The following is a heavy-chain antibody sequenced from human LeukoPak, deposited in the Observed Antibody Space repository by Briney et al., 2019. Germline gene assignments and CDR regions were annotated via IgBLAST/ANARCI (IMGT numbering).Heavy chain of an antibody. Sequence: SETLSLTCTVSGGSISSSSYYWGLIRQPPGKGLEWIGYIYYSGSTYYNPSLKSRVTISVDTSKNQFSLKLRSVTAADTAVYYCAGAREFSSSSGRAYYFDFWGQGTLVTVSS. D-gene: IGHD6-6*01. V-gene: IGHV4-39*07. CDR3: AGAREFSSSSGRAYYFDF. CDR2: IYYSGST. J-gene: IGHJ4*02. CDR1: GGSISSSSYY.